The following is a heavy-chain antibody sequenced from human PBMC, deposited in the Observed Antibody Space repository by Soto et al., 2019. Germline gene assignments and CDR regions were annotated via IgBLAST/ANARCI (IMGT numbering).Heavy chain of an antibody. V-gene: IGHV3-43*01. CDR2: ISWDGGST. CDR3: AKDTSQQLVDY. CDR1: GFTFDDYT. J-gene: IGHJ4*02. D-gene: IGHD6-13*01. Sequence: EVQLVESGGVVVQPGGSLRLSCAASGFTFDDYTMHWVRQAPGKGLEWVSLISWDGGSTFYADSVKGRFTISRDNSKNSLYLQMNSLRTEDTALYYCAKDTSQQLVDYWGQGTLVTVSS.